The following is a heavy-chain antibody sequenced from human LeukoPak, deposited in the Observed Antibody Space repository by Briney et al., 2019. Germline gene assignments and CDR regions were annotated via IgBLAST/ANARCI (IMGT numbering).Heavy chain of an antibody. J-gene: IGHJ5*02. V-gene: IGHV3-23*01. CDR3: AKVLRSSGWYGWFVP. D-gene: IGHD6-19*01. CDR2: ISGSGCST. CDR1: GFTFSSYA. Sequence: LGGSLRLSCAASGFTFSSYAMSWVRQAPGKGLEWVSVISGSGCSTYYQHSVNGRYSIFRGNSKNTLYLQMNSLRAEETAVYYCAKVLRSSGWYGWFVPWGQGTLVSVSS.